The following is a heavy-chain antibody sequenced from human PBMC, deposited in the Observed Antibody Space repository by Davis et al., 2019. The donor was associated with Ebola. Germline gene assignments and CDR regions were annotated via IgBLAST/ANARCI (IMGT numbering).Heavy chain of an antibody. CDR3: AREGYSWYGDY. CDR2: VYYSGST. J-gene: IGHJ4*02. Sequence: SETLSLTCTVSGGSISSYYWSWTRQPPGKGLEWIGNVYYSGSTNYNPSLKSRVTISVDTSKNQFSLKLSSVTAADTAVYYCAREGYSWYGDYWGQGTLVTVSS. V-gene: IGHV4-59*12. D-gene: IGHD1-26*01. CDR1: GGSISSYY.